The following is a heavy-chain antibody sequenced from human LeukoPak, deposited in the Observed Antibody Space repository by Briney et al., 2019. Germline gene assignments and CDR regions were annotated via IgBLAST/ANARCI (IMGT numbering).Heavy chain of an antibody. V-gene: IGHV3-21*06. CDR1: GFTFTDYN. CDR3: ARDGSGFYLYNYMDV. J-gene: IGHJ6*03. D-gene: IGHD6-25*01. Sequence: GGSLRLSCAPSGFTFTDYNMNWVRQAPGKGMEWVASISTVSTYTFYADSVKGRFSISRDNVRNLLYLQMSSLGAEDTAVYYCARDGSGFYLYNYMDVWGKGTTVTVSS. CDR2: ISTVSTYT.